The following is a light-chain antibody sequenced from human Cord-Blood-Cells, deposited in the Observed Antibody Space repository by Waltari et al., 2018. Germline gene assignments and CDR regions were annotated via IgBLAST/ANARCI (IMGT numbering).Light chain of an antibody. Sequence: QSALTQPASVSGSPGQSITISCTGTSSDVGSYNLVSWYQQHPGKAPKLMSYEGSKRPSWVSNRFSGSKSGNTASLTISGLQAEDEADYYCCSYVGSSTFVVFGGGTKLTVL. J-gene: IGLJ2*01. CDR3: CSYVGSSTFVV. CDR2: EGS. CDR1: SSDVGSYNL. V-gene: IGLV2-23*03.